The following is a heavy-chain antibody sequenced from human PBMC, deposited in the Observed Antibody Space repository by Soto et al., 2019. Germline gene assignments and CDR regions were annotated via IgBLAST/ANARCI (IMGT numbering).Heavy chain of an antibody. Sequence: GGSLRLSCAASGFTFSSYAMSWVRQAPGKGLEWVSAISGSGGSTYYADSVKGRFTISRDNSKNTLYLQMNSLRAEDTAVYYCAKGSQGKSATIDPNFIDVWGQGTLVTVSS. V-gene: IGHV3-23*01. D-gene: IGHD5-12*01. CDR3: AKGSQGKSATIDPNFIDV. CDR1: GFTFSSYA. CDR2: ISGSGGST. J-gene: IGHJ4*02.